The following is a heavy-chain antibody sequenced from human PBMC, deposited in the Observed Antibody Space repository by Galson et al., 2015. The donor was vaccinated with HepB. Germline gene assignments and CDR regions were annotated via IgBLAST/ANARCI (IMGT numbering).Heavy chain of an antibody. CDR1: GYTFTDYG. J-gene: IGHJ5*02. V-gene: IGHV1-18*01. CDR3: ARDGDYGGGS. CDR2: ISGYNGDT. Sequence: SVKVSCKASGYTFTDYGINWVRQAPGRGFEWMGWISGYNGDTIYAQSLQGRIIMTTDTSTSTAYMELSRLRFDDTAVYYCARDGDYGGGSWGQGTLVIVSS. D-gene: IGHD4-23*01.